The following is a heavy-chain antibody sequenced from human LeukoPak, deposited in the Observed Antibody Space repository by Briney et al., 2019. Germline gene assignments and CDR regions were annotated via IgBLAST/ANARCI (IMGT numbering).Heavy chain of an antibody. CDR1: GFTFSSYA. J-gene: IGHJ4*02. D-gene: IGHD6-19*01. CDR3: AATGYSSGWYGY. CDR2: ISGSGGST. V-gene: IGHV3-23*01. Sequence: GGSLRLSCAASGFTFSSYAMSWVRQAPGKGLEWVSAISGSGGSTYYADSVKGRFTISRDKSKNTLYLQMNSLRAEDTAVYYCAATGYSSGWYGYWGQGTLVTVSS.